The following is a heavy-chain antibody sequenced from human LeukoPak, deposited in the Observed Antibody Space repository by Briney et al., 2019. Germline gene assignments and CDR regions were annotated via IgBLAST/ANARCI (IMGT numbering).Heavy chain of an antibody. Sequence: SETLSLTCTVSGGSISSSSYYWRWIRQPPGKGLEWIGSIYYSGSTYYNPSLKSRVTIAVDTSKNQVSLKLSSVTAAETAVYYCARDESYYYDSSGPRELTYWGQGTRVTVPS. V-gene: IGHV4-39*07. J-gene: IGHJ4*02. D-gene: IGHD3-22*01. CDR2: IYYSGST. CDR3: ARDESYYYDSSGPRELTY. CDR1: GGSISSSSYY.